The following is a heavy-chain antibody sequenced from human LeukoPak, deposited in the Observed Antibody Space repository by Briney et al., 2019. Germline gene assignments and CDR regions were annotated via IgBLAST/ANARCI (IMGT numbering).Heavy chain of an antibody. CDR1: GFTFSSYA. J-gene: IGHJ5*02. Sequence: PGGSLRLSCAASGFTFSSYAMSWVRQAPGKGLEWVSAISGSGGSTYYADSVKGRFTISRDNSRNTLYLQMNSLRAEDTAVYYCAKDRWVGDGYNSNWFDPWGEGTLVTVSS. CDR3: AKDRWVGDGYNSNWFDP. CDR2: ISGSGGST. V-gene: IGHV3-23*01. D-gene: IGHD5-24*01.